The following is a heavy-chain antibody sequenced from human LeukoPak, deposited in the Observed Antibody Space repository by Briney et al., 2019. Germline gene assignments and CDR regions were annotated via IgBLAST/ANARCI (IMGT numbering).Heavy chain of an antibody. J-gene: IGHJ4*02. V-gene: IGHV4-59*01. CDR1: GDTITTAY. CDR3: TKGTRQPL. D-gene: IGHD6-13*01. Sequence: SETLSLTCTASGDTITTAYWSWMRQPPGKGLESIGYIFYTGDKNYNPSLGSRVTMSLDTSKNQVSLRLTSVTPADTGVYYCTKGTRQPLWGQGTLVTVSS. CDR2: IFYTGDK.